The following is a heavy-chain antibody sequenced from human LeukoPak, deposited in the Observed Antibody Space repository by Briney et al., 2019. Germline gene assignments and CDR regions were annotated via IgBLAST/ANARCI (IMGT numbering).Heavy chain of an antibody. D-gene: IGHD3-22*01. CDR2: ISGSGGST. V-gene: IGHV3-23*01. CDR3: AKDKNYDSSAYSGDF. Sequence: GGSLRLSCAASGFTFSSYGMSWVRQAPGKGLEWVSAISGSGGSTYYADSVKGRFTISRDNSKNTLCLEMNSLRVEDTATLYCAKDKNYDSSAYSGDFWGQGTLVTVSS. J-gene: IGHJ4*02. CDR1: GFTFSSYG.